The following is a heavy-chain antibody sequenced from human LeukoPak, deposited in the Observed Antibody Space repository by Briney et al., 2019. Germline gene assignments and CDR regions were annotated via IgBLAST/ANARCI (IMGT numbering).Heavy chain of an antibody. V-gene: IGHV3-23*01. CDR1: GFTFSSYA. J-gene: IGHJ6*02. CDR3: AKWKAYSSSWHPYYYGMDV. Sequence: GGSLRLSCAASGFTFSSYAMSWVRQAPGKGLEWVSAISGSGGSTYYADPVKGRFTISRDNSKNTLYLQMNSLRAEDTAVYYCAKWKAYSSSWHPYYYGMDVWGQGTTVTVSS. D-gene: IGHD6-13*01. CDR2: ISGSGGST.